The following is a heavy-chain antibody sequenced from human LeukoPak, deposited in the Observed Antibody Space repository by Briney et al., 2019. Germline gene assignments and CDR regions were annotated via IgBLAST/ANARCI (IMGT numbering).Heavy chain of an antibody. CDR2: ISGSGGST. CDR3: AKDAGSLGYYYDSSGYYELDYFDY. CDR1: GFTFSSYA. Sequence: PGGSLRLSCAASGFTFSSYAMSWVRQAPGKGLEWVSAISGSGGSTYYADSVKGRFTISRDNSKNTLYLQMNSLRAEDTAVYYCAKDAGSLGYYYDSSGYYELDYFDYWGQGTLVTVSS. D-gene: IGHD3-22*01. V-gene: IGHV3-23*01. J-gene: IGHJ4*02.